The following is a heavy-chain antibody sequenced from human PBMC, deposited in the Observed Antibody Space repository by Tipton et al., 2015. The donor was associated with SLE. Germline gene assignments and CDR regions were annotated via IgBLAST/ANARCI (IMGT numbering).Heavy chain of an antibody. V-gene: IGHV4-59*11. CDR1: GGSISSHY. J-gene: IGHJ4*02. D-gene: IGHD3/OR15-3a*01. CDR2: ISYSGST. CDR3: ARGQHQFGRFDY. Sequence: LRLSCTVSGGSISSHYWSWIRQPPGKALEWIGYISYSGSTYYNPSLKSRVTILVDTSKNEVSLELRSVTGADTAVYYCARGQHQFGRFDYWGQGTLVTVSS.